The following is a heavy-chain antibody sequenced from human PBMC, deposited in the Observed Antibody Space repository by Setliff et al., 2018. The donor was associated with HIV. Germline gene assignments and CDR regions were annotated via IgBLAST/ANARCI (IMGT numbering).Heavy chain of an antibody. CDR1: GFTFSSYS. CDR3: ARDCRVGWVFTYGMDV. V-gene: IGHV3-23*01. Sequence: PGGSLRLSCAASGFTFSSYSMNWVRQAPGKGLEWVSAISSGGEIMFYADSVKGRFTISRDNSKNTLYLQMNSLRPEDTAAYYCARDCRVGWVFTYGMDVWGQGTLVNVSS. J-gene: IGHJ6*02. D-gene: IGHD6-13*01. CDR2: ISSGGEIM.